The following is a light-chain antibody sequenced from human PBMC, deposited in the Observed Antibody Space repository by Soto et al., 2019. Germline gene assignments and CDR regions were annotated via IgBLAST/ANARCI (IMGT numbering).Light chain of an antibody. CDR1: QSVSSSY. V-gene: IGKV3-20*01. CDR2: GAS. Sequence: EIVLTQSPCTLSLSPGERATLSCRASQSVSSSYLAWYQQKPGQAPRLLIYGASSRATGIPDRFSGSGSGSDFTLTISRLEPEDFAVYYCQQYGSSRFTFGPGTKVDTK. J-gene: IGKJ3*01. CDR3: QQYGSSRFT.